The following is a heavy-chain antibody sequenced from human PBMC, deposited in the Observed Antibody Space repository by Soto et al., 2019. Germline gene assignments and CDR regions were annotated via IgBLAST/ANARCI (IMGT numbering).Heavy chain of an antibody. Sequence: QEQLVQSGAEVKKPGSSVKVSCKASGGLFSSYPISWVRQVPGQGLEWMGGIIPVFQTAHYTQRFHGRVTMTADESKNTAYMELSSLRSEDTAIYYCARCGSGYTWFNEFWGQGTLVTVSS. CDR3: ARCGSGYTWFNEF. CDR1: GGLFSSYP. CDR2: IIPVFQTA. D-gene: IGHD3-22*01. V-gene: IGHV1-69*01. J-gene: IGHJ4*02.